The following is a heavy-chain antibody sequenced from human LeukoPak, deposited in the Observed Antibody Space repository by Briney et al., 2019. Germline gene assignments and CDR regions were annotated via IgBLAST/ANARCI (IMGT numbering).Heavy chain of an antibody. Sequence: SETLSLTCTVSGGSISRSSYYWVWIRQPPGKGLEWIGSIYYSGSTYYNPSLKSRVTISVDTSKNQFSLKLSSVTAADTAVYYCARHSIPRLRYFDWGLDYYYMDVWGKGTTVTISS. J-gene: IGHJ6*03. CDR2: IYYSGST. CDR3: ARHSIPRLRYFDWGLDYYYMDV. V-gene: IGHV4-39*01. CDR1: GGSISRSSYY. D-gene: IGHD3-9*01.